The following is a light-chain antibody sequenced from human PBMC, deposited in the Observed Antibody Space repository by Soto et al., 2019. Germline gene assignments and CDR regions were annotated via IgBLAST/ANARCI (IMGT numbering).Light chain of an antibody. V-gene: IGKV3-20*01. CDR3: QQYGSSPPFT. J-gene: IGKJ3*01. Sequence: EIVLTQSPGTLSLSPGERATLSCRASQSVSSRHLAWFQQKPGQAPRLLIYGAFNRATGIPDRFSGSGSGTDVTLTISRLEPEDCAVYYCQQYGSSPPFTFGPGTKVDIK. CDR2: GAF. CDR1: QSVSSRH.